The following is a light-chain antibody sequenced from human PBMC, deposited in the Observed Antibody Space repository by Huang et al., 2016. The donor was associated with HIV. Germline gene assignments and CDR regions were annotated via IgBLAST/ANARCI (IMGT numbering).Light chain of an antibody. CDR1: EGIRSSY. CDR2: AAS. Sequence: EIVLTQSPGTLSLSPGERAALSCRASEGIRSSYVAWYQQKPGQAPRLLIYAASSRATGIPDRFSGSGSGTDFTLTISRLEPEDFAVYYCQHYGPTPSWTFGQGTKVEIK. CDR3: QHYGPTPSWT. V-gene: IGKV3-20*01. J-gene: IGKJ1*01.